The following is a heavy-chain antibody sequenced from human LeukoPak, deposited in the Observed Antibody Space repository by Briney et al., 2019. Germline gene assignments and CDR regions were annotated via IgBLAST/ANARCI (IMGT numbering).Heavy chain of an antibody. Sequence: SETLSLTCTVSGYSISSGYYWGWIRQSPGKGLEWTGSIDHSGSTYYNPSLKSRITISVDTSKNQFSLKLSSVTAADTAVYYCARRIQLWRYYFDYWGQGTLVTVSS. J-gene: IGHJ4*02. CDR1: GYSISSGYY. V-gene: IGHV4-38-2*02. D-gene: IGHD5-18*01. CDR2: IDHSGST. CDR3: ARRIQLWRYYFDY.